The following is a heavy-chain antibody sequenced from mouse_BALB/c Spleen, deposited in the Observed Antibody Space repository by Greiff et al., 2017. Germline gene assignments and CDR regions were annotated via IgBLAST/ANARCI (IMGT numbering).Heavy chain of an antibody. CDR2: ICPGGGDT. CDR1: GYAFSGSW. J-gene: IGHJ4*01. V-gene: IGHV1-82*01. D-gene: IGHD1-1*01. CDR3: AGCYYGSRTGAMDY. Sequence: QVQLEESGPGLVKPGASVKISCTASGYAFSGSWMNWVKQRPGQGLEWIGRICPGGGDTYYTGKIKGKATLTADNSYSTAYMQLSSMTSVDSAVYFCAGCYYGSRTGAMDYWGQGTSVTVSS.